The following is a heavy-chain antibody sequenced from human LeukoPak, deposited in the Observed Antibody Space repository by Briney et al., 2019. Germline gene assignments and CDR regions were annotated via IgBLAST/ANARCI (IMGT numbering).Heavy chain of an antibody. Sequence: PSETLSLTCTVSGGTFSSCDYYWIRLPQPPGKGLEWIGYICYSGSTYDNPALKGQVSISVATYNNQFSLKLSSVTAADTAVYYCARGVITFGGVIESLDYWGRGPLVTVSA. V-gene: IGHV4-30-4*01. D-gene: IGHD3-16*02. CDR1: GGTFSSCDYY. CDR2: ICYSGST. J-gene: IGHJ4*02. CDR3: ARGVITFGGVIESLDY.